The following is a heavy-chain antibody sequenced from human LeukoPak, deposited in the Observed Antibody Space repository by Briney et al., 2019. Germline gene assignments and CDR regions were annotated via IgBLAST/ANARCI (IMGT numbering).Heavy chain of an antibody. Sequence: PSETLSLTCAVYGGSFSDYYWSWIRQPPGKGLEWIGEINHSGSTNYNPSLKSRVTISADTSKNQFSLKLSSVTAADTAVYYCASDVTGTLTYDYWGQGTLVTVSS. J-gene: IGHJ4*02. CDR2: INHSGST. D-gene: IGHD1-20*01. CDR3: ASDVTGTLTYDY. V-gene: IGHV4-34*01. CDR1: GGSFSDYY.